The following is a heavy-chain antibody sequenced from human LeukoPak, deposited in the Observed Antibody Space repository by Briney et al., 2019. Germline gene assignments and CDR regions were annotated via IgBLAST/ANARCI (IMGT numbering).Heavy chain of an antibody. CDR2: INGDGSTT. J-gene: IGHJ1*01. CDR1: RFTFSRYW. CDR3: AAGNYYDSRGYYTFGH. Sequence: GGSLRLSCAASRFTFSRYWMHWVRQAPGKGLVWVSRINGDGSTTSYADSVKGGFTISRDNAKNTLYLQMNSLRAEDTAVYYCAAGNYYDSRGYYTFGHWGQGTLVTVSS. V-gene: IGHV3-74*01. D-gene: IGHD3-22*01.